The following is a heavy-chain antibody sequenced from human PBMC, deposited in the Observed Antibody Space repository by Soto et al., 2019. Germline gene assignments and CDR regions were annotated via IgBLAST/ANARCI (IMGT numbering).Heavy chain of an antibody. CDR1: GYSFTSYW. CDR3: ARAQYCSGGSCYYYYGMDV. V-gene: IGHV5-51*01. Sequence: GESLKISCKGSGYSFTSYWIGWVRQMPGKGLEWMGIFYPGESDTRYSPSFQGQVTISTDKSISTAYLQWSSLKPSDTAMYYCARAQYCSGGSCYYYYGMDVWGQGTTVTVSS. CDR2: FYPGESDT. D-gene: IGHD2-15*01. J-gene: IGHJ6*02.